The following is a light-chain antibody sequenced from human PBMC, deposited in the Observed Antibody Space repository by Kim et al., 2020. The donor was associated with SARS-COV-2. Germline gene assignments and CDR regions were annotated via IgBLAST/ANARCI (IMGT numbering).Light chain of an antibody. V-gene: IGKV3-20*01. CDR3: HQYGNSPQT. CDR2: DAS. CDR1: QSISTNQ. Sequence: SPGEGATLSCRASQSISTNQLAWYQQKPGQAPRLLIYDASTRATGTPDRFSGSGSETDFTLTISRLEPEDFAVYYCHQYGNSPQTFGRGTKVEIK. J-gene: IGKJ1*01.